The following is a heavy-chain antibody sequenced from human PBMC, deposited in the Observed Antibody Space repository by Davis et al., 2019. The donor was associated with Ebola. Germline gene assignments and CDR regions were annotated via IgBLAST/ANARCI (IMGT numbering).Heavy chain of an antibody. D-gene: IGHD4-23*01. CDR2: IYSGVST. CDR3: ARVRGVVTAYGYYYGMDV. CDR1: GFTFSSYA. J-gene: IGHJ6*04. V-gene: IGHV3-23*03. Sequence: GGSLRLSCAASGFTFSSYAMSWVRQAPGKGLEWVSVIYSGVSTYYADSVKGRFTISRDNSKKTLYLQMNSLRAEDTAVYYCARVRGVVTAYGYYYGMDVWGKGTTVTVSS.